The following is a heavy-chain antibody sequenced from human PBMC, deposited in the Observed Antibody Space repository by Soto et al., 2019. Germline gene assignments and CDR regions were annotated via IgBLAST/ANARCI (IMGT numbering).Heavy chain of an antibody. CDR2: IYYSGST. CDR3: ARDHGGVTDADYYYYYGMDV. J-gene: IGHJ6*02. CDR1: GGSMSSGGYD. D-gene: IGHD3-3*01. Sequence: SETLSLTCTVSGGSMSSGGYDWSWIRQHPGKGREWIGYIYYSGSTYYNPSLKSRVTISVDTSKNQFSLKLSSVTAADTAVYYCARDHGGVTDADYYYYYGMDVWGQGTTVTVSS. V-gene: IGHV4-31*03.